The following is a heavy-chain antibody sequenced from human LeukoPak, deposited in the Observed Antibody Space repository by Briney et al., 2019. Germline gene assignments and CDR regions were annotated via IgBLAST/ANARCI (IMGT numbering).Heavy chain of an antibody. V-gene: IGHV4-59*01. D-gene: IGHD3-22*01. Sequence: RSSETLSLTCTVSGGSISSYYWSWIRQPPGKGLEWIGYIYYSGSTNYNPSLKSRVTISVDTSKNQFSLKLSSVTAADTAVYYCARMPWYYGSSGYYLDAFDIWGQGTMVTVSS. CDR3: ARMPWYYGSSGYYLDAFDI. CDR2: IYYSGST. J-gene: IGHJ3*02. CDR1: GGSISSYY.